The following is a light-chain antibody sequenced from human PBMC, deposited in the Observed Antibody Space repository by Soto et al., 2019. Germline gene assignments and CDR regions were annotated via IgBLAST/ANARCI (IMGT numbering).Light chain of an antibody. V-gene: IGLV2-11*01. CDR1: SSDVGGYNY. CDR2: DVS. J-gene: IGLJ1*01. CDR3: CSYAGSYTFPYV. Sequence: QSVLTQPRSVSGFPGQSVTISCTGTSSDVGGYNYVSWYQQHPGKAPKLMIYDVSKRPSGVPDRFSGSKSGNTASLTISGLQAEDEADYYCCSYAGSYTFPYVFGTGTKVTVL.